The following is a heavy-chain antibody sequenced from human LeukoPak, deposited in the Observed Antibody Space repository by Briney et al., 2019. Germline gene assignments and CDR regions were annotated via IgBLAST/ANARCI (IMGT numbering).Heavy chain of an antibody. J-gene: IGHJ6*03. CDR1: GYTFTSYG. CDR2: ISAYNGNT. D-gene: IGHD2-2*01. CDR3: ARTGDIVVVPAAGYMDV. V-gene: IGHV1-18*01. Sequence: GASVKVSCKASGYTFTSYGISWVRQAPGQGLEWMGWISAYNGNTNYAQKLQGRVTMTTDTSTSTAYMELRSLRSDDTAVYYCARTGDIVVVPAAGYMDVWGKGTTVTVSS.